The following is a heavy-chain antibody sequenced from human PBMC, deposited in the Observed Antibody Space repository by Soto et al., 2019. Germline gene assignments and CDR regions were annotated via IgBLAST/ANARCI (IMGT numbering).Heavy chain of an antibody. CDR2: IYHSGST. CDR3: ASGQQLVRNY. V-gene: IGHV4-30-2*01. D-gene: IGHD6-13*01. Sequence: QLTLHESGSGLVKPSQTLSLTCAVSGGSITRGGYSWSWIRQPPGKGLEWIGYIYHSGSTYYNPSLKRRVTISVDRSKNQFALKLSSVTAANTAVYYCASGQQLVRNYWGQGTLVTVSS. CDR1: GGSITRGGYS. J-gene: IGHJ4*02.